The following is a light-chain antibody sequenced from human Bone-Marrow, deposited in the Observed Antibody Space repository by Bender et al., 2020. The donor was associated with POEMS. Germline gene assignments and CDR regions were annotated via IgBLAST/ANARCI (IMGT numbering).Light chain of an antibody. CDR3: QTYDNSLSGSWV. V-gene: IGLV1-40*01. CDR1: SSNIGAGFD. CDR2: GNK. Sequence: QSVLTQSPSASGTPGQRVTISCTGSSSNIGAGFDVHWYQQLPETAPKLLIYGNKNRPSGVPDRFSGSKSGTSASLAITGLQAEDEADYYCQTYDNSLSGSWVFGGGTKLTVL. J-gene: IGLJ3*02.